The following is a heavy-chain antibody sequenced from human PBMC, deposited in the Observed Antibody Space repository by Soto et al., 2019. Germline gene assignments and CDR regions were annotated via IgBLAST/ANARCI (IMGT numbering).Heavy chain of an antibody. D-gene: IGHD3-10*01. Sequence: EVQLVESGGGLVQPGGSLRLSCAASGFTFSSYSMNWVRQAPGKGLEWVSYISSSSSTIYYADSVKGRFTMSRDNANKCLYPQMNSPRAVDMAVYYCARDGLLWFGEPYMDVWGKGTTVTVSS. CDR1: GFTFSSYS. J-gene: IGHJ6*03. CDR2: ISSSSSTI. CDR3: ARDGLLWFGEPYMDV. V-gene: IGHV3-48*01.